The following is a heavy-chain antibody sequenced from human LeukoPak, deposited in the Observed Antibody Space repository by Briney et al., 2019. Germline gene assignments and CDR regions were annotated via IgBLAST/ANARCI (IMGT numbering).Heavy chain of an antibody. CDR3: ARDAGDGYNSGYFDY. V-gene: IGHV3-48*03. D-gene: IGHD5-24*01. CDR1: GFTFSSYE. Sequence: GGSLRLSCAASGFTFSSYEMNWVRQAPGKGLEWVSYISSSGSTIYYADSVKGRFTISRDNAKNSLYLQMSSLRAEDTAVYYCARDAGDGYNSGYFDYWGQGTLVTVSS. CDR2: ISSSGSTI. J-gene: IGHJ4*02.